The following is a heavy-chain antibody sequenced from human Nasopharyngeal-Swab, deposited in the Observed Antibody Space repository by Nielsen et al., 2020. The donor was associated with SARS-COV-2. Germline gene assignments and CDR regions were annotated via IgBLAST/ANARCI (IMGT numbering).Heavy chain of an antibody. D-gene: IGHD1-1*01. CDR3: ARDSPWFGTADQNAFDI. Sequence: SETLSLTCTVSGGSISSGSYYWSWIRQPAGKGLEWIGRIYTSGSTNYNPSLKSRVTISVDTSKNQFSLKLSSVTAADTAVYYCARDSPWFGTADQNAFDIWGQGTMVTVSS. V-gene: IGHV4-61*02. CDR2: IYTSGST. J-gene: IGHJ3*02. CDR1: GGSISSGSYY.